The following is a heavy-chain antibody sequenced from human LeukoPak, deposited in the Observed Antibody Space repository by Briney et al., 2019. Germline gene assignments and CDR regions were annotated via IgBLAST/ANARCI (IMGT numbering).Heavy chain of an antibody. CDR1: GYTFTNYA. Sequence: GASVKVSCKASGYTFTNYAISWVRQAPGQGLEWMGGIIPIFGTANYAQKFQGRVTITADESTSTAYMELSSLRSEDTAVYYCASSKLQIDAFDIWGQGTMVTVSS. J-gene: IGHJ3*02. CDR3: ASSKLQIDAFDI. CDR2: IIPIFGTA. V-gene: IGHV1-69*13. D-gene: IGHD4-11*01.